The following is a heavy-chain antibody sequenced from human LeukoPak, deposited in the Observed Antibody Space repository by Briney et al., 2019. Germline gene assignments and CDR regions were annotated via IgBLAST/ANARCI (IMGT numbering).Heavy chain of an antibody. CDR1: GFTFSNYG. CDR3: AREGPRGNSQFDY. D-gene: IGHD2/OR15-2a*01. CDR2: IWYDGSNK. J-gene: IGHJ4*02. Sequence: GGSLRLSCAASGFTFSNYGMHWVRQAPGKGLEWVALIWYDGSNKYYTDSVKGRLTISRDNSKNTLYLQMNSLRAEDTAVYYCAREGPRGNSQFDYWGQGTLVTVSA. V-gene: IGHV3-33*01.